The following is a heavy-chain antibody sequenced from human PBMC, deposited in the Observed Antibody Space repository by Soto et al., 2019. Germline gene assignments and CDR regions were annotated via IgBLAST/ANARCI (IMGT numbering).Heavy chain of an antibody. Sequence: QAPLVESGGGVVQPGGSLRLSCEGSGFSFDSYGLHWVRQAPGKGLEWVALISSDGSDTRYGTSVKGRFTVSRDNSKSSLYLQMTSLRGEDTAVYYCARRTSMVREGYNWCGPWGQGTLVTVST. D-gene: IGHD3-10*01. V-gene: IGHV3-30*03. CDR1: GFSFDSYG. CDR2: ISSDGSDT. CDR3: ARRTSMVREGYNWCGP. J-gene: IGHJ5*02.